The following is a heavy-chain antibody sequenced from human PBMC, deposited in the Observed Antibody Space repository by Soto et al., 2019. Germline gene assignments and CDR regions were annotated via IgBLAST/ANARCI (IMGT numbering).Heavy chain of an antibody. V-gene: IGHV3-30-3*01. J-gene: IGHJ6*02. CDR3: ARDRIMTYYSYYGMDV. CDR1: GFTFSNYA. CDR2: ISFDGTKK. Sequence: PGGSLRLSCAASGFTFSNYAVHWVRQAPGKGLEWVAVISFDGTKKYHADSVKGRFITSRDNSKNTLYLQMNSLRAEDTAVYYCARDRIMTYYSYYGMDVWGQGTTVTVS.